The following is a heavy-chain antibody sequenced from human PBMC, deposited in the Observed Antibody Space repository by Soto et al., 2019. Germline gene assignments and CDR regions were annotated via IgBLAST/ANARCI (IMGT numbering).Heavy chain of an antibody. CDR3: ASAYGRNCFDF. J-gene: IGHJ4*02. D-gene: IGHD4-17*01. Sequence: PSETLSLTCTVSGGSISSYYWSWIRQPPGKGLEWIGYIYYSGSTNYNPSLKSRVTISVDTSKNQFSLKLSSVTAADTAVDYCASAYGRNCFDFWAQGTLVPVSS. V-gene: IGHV4-59*01. CDR2: IYYSGST. CDR1: GGSISSYY.